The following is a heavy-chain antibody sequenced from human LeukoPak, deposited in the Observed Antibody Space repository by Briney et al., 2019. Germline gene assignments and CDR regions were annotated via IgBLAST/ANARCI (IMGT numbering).Heavy chain of an antibody. CDR2: IIPILGIA. CDR3: ARDGPYYYDSSGFRAFDY. V-gene: IGHV1-69*04. D-gene: IGHD3-22*01. Sequence: SVKVSCKASGGTFSSYAISWVRQAPGQGLEWMGRIIPILGIANYAQKFQGRVTITADKSTSTAYMELSSLRSEDTAVYYCARDGPYYYDSSGFRAFDYWGQGTLVTVSS. J-gene: IGHJ4*02. CDR1: GGTFSSYA.